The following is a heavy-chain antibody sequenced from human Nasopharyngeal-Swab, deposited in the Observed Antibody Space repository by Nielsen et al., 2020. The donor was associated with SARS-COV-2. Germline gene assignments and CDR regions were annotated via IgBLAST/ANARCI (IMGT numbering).Heavy chain of an antibody. CDR2: TYYRSKWYN. J-gene: IGHJ6*03. Sequence: WIRQSPSRGLEWLGRTYYRSKWYNDYAVSVKSRITINPDTSKNQFSLQLNSVTPEDTAVYYCAREINSWSYYYYYYMDVWGKGTTVTVSS. D-gene: IGHD6-13*01. CDR3: AREINSWSYYYYYYMDV. V-gene: IGHV6-1*01.